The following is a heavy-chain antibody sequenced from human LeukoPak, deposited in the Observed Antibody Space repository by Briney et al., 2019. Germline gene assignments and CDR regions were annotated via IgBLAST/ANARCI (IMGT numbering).Heavy chain of an antibody. J-gene: IGHJ3*02. D-gene: IGHD4-23*01. CDR1: GGSISGYS. V-gene: IGHV4-59*08. Sequence: SETLSLTCTVSGGSISGYSWGWIRQPPGKGLEWIGYISYSGYTNYNPSLKSRVTVSVATSKNHFSLELSSVTAADTDTYYCARRDYDGRLPYAFDIWGQGTVVTVSS. CDR3: ARRDYDGRLPYAFDI. CDR2: ISYSGYT.